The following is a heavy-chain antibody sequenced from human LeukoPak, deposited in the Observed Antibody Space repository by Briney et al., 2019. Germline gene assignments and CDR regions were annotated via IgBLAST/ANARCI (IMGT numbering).Heavy chain of an antibody. CDR2: IYYSGNT. Sequence: SETLSLTCTVSGGSISSSSYYWGWIRQPPGKGLEWIGNIYYSGNTYYNPSLKSRVTISVDTSKNQFSLKLSSVTAADTAVYYCARSTGWLQEFDYWGQGTLVTVSS. J-gene: IGHJ4*02. CDR3: ARSTGWLQEFDY. V-gene: IGHV4-39*01. D-gene: IGHD5-24*01. CDR1: GGSISSSSYY.